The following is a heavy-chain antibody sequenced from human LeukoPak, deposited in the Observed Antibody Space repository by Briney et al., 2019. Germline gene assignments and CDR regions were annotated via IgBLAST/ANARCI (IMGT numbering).Heavy chain of an antibody. J-gene: IGHJ4*02. V-gene: IGHV4-39*07. CDR2: IYYSGST. CDR1: GGSTSSSSYY. Sequence: PSETLSLTCTVSGGSTSSSSYYWGWIRQPPGKGLEWIGSIYYSGSTNYNPSLKSRVTISVDTSKNQFSLKLSSVTAADTAVYYCARERRRVVVVAASLAYYFDYWGQGTLVTVSS. CDR3: ARERRRVVVVAASLAYYFDY. D-gene: IGHD2-15*01.